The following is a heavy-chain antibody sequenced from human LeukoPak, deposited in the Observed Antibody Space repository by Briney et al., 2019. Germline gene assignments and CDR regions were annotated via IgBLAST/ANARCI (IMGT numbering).Heavy chain of an antibody. CDR3: ARDLLATYFFDY. V-gene: IGHV3-13*04. CDR2: TGIAGDT. D-gene: IGHD3-9*01. CDR1: GFTFSIYD. J-gene: IGHJ4*02. Sequence: GGSLRLSCAASGFTFSIYDMHWVRQPTGKGLEWVSATGIAGDTYYPGSVKGRFTISRDNAKNSLYLQMNSLRDEDTAMYYCARDLLATYFFDYWGQGTLVTVSP.